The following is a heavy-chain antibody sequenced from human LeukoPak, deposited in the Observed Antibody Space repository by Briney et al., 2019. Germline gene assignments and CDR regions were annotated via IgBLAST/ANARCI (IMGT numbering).Heavy chain of an antibody. V-gene: IGHV4-59*01. CDR2: LYYSGNT. J-gene: IGHJ4*02. Sequence: RPSETLSLTCTVSGGSISSYYLSWIRQPPGKGLEWIGYLYYSGNTNYNPSLTSRVTISVDPSKNQFSLKLSSVNAADTAVYYCARTRYCSGGTCYLNPIDYWGQGTLVTVSS. CDR1: GGSISSYY. D-gene: IGHD2-15*01. CDR3: ARTRYCSGGTCYLNPIDY.